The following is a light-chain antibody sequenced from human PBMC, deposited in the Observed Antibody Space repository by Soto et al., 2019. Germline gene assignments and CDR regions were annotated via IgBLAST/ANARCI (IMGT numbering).Light chain of an antibody. CDR2: EVS. J-gene: IGKJ5*01. V-gene: IGKV2D-29*02. CDR3: MQSTQLPPT. Sequence: VVTQTKLSLSVAPGQPASISCKSSQSLLHITGETFLFWYLQKPGQSPQLLIYEVSTRVSGVPDRFSGSGSGTDFTLEISRVETDDVGIYYCMQSTQLPPTFGQGTRWRL. CDR1: QSLLHITGETF.